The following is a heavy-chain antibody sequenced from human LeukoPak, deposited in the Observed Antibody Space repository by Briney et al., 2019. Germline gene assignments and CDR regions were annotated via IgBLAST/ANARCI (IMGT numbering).Heavy chain of an antibody. Sequence: NPSETLSLTCTVSGGSISSSSYYWGWIRQPPGKGLEWMGSIYYSGSTYYNPSLKSRVTISVDTSKNQFSLKLSSVTAADTAVYYCARHRFWSGYPLYFDYWGQGTLVTVSS. CDR2: IYYSGST. V-gene: IGHV4-39*01. J-gene: IGHJ4*02. D-gene: IGHD3-3*01. CDR3: ARHRFWSGYPLYFDY. CDR1: GGSISSSSYY.